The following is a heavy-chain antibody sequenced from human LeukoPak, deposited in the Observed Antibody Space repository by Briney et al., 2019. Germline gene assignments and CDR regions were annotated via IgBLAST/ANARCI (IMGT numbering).Heavy chain of an antibody. CDR2: ISSSSSYI. Sequence: GGSLRLSCAASGFTFSSYSMNWVRQAPGKGLEWVSSISSSSSYIYYADSVKGRFTISRDKAKNSLYLQMNSLRAEDTAVYYCARARVGATILVYWGQGTLVTVSS. CDR1: GFTFSSYS. D-gene: IGHD1-26*01. J-gene: IGHJ4*02. V-gene: IGHV3-21*04. CDR3: ARARVGATILVY.